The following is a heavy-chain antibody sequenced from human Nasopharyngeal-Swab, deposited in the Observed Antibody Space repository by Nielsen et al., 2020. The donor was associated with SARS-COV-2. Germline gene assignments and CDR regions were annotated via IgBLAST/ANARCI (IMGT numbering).Heavy chain of an antibody. J-gene: IGHJ4*02. Sequence: SETLSLTCTVSGGSISSYYWSWIRQPPGKGLEWIGSIHYSGSTNYSPSLKSRVTMSVDTSKNQLSLKLTSVTAADAAVYYCARDGVATIFDYWGQGTLVTVSS. CDR1: GGSISSYY. CDR3: ARDGVATIFDY. CDR2: IHYSGST. V-gene: IGHV4-59*01. D-gene: IGHD5-12*01.